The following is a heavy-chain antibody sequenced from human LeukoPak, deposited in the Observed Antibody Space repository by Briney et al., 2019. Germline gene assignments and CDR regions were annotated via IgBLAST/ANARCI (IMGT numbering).Heavy chain of an antibody. CDR3: ARDTRSDYYDSSGYFYYFDY. V-gene: IGHV3-21*01. CDR1: GFTFSSYA. Sequence: GGSLRLSCAASGFTFSSYAMNWVRQAPGKGLEWVSSISSGSSYIYYADSVKGRFAISRDNAKNSLYPQMNSLRAEDTAVYYCARDTRSDYYDSSGYFYYFDYWGQGTLVTVSS. CDR2: ISSGSSYI. D-gene: IGHD3-22*01. J-gene: IGHJ4*02.